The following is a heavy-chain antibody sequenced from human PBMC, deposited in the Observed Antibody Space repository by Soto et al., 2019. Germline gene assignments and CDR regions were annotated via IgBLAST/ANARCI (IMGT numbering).Heavy chain of an antibody. D-gene: IGHD6-13*01. CDR1: GYTFTSSD. J-gene: IGHJ6*02. Sequence: VKVSCKASGYTFTSSDINWVRQATGQGLEWMGWMNPNSGNTGYAQKFQGRVTMTRNTSISTAYMELSSLRSEDTAVYYCARRGYSSSWYYYYYYGMDVWGQGTTVTVSS. CDR2: MNPNSGNT. CDR3: ARRGYSSSWYYYYYYGMDV. V-gene: IGHV1-8*01.